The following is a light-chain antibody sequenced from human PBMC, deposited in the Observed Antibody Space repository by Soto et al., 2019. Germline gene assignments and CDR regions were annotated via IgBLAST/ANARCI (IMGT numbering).Light chain of an antibody. V-gene: IGKV2-28*01. CDR3: MQALQTPLT. CDR1: QSLLHSNGFNY. CDR2: LGS. Sequence: DIVMTQSPLSLPVTPGEPASISCRSSQSLLHSNGFNYLDWYLQKPGQSPQLLIFLGSNRASGVTDKFSGSGSGTDFTLKISRVEAEDVGVYYCMQALQTPLTFGGGTKLDIK. J-gene: IGKJ4*01.